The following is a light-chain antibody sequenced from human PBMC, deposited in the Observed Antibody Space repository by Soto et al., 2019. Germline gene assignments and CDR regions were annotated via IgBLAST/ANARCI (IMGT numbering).Light chain of an antibody. CDR2: QAP. J-gene: IGKJ1*01. CDR1: QYSNNS. Sequence: DIQMTQSPSTLSASVGDRVTITCRASQYSNNSLAWHQQKPGKAPKVLNYQAPNLESGVPSRFSGSGSETEFTLTISSLQPDDFASYYCQQNNSYPWTFGQGTQVEVK. V-gene: IGKV1-5*01. CDR3: QQNNSYPWT.